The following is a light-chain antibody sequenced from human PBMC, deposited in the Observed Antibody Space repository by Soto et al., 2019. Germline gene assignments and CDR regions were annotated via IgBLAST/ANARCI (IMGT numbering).Light chain of an antibody. CDR1: QSVGSAF. CDR3: QQYGSSPPMYT. V-gene: IGKV3-20*01. CDR2: GSS. J-gene: IGKJ2*01. Sequence: EIVLTQSPGTLSLSPGERATLSCRASQSVGSAFIAWYQQKPGQAPRLLIYGSSSRATGIPDRFSGSGSGTDFTLTISRLEPEDFAVYYCQQYGSSPPMYTFGQGTKLDTK.